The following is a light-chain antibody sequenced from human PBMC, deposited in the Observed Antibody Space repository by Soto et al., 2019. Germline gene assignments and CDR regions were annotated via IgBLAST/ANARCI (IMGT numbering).Light chain of an antibody. CDR1: QSLLHSNGYNY. CDR2: LGS. CDR3: MQALQTPG. Sequence: DLVMTQSPLSLPVTPGEPASISCRSSQSLLHSNGYNYLDWYLQKPGQSPRLLIYLGSNRASGVPDRFSGSGSGTDFTLKISRVEAEDVGVYYCMQALQTPGFGQGTKLEIK. J-gene: IGKJ2*01. V-gene: IGKV2-28*01.